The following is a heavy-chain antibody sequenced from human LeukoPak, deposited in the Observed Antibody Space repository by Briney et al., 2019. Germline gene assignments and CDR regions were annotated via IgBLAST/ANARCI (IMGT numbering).Heavy chain of an antibody. CDR1: GFAFQAFD. CDR2: INSGGTKT. D-gene: IGHD1-26*01. J-gene: IGHJ6*02. Sequence: GGSLTLSCAASGFAFQAFDMHWVRQAPGKGLEWISLINSGGTKTYYADSVRGRFTVSRDNSKNSLYLQMNSLRTEDTALYYCATWAFYHGLDVWGQGSTVTISS. CDR3: ATWAFYHGLDV. V-gene: IGHV3-43*02.